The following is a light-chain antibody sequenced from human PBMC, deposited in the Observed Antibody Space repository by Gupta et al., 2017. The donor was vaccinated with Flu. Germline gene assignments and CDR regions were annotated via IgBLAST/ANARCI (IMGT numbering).Light chain of an antibody. Sequence: TVMITCGSTTGAVTSGHYPYWFQQKPGQAPRTLIYDTTNRHAWTPAGFSGPLLGDTAALILSGARPEDEANYYCLLSYNRDSWVFGGGTKLTVL. CDR1: TGAVTSGHY. CDR2: DTT. J-gene: IGLJ3*02. CDR3: LLSYNRDSWV. V-gene: IGLV7-46*01.